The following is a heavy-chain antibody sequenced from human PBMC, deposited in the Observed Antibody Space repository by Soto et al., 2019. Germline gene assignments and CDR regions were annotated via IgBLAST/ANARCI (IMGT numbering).Heavy chain of an antibody. CDR3: ARGVLDMGDYRALGVDAPTYSFDY. CDR1: GGSMSSSSYY. CDR2: IHYSDGT. Sequence: SETRSLTCTVSGGSMSSSSYYWGWIRQPPGKGLEWIGNIHYSDGTYYSPSLRSRATIPLDMSKNQFSLKLNSVTAADTAVYYCARGVLDMGDYRALGVDAPTYSFDYWGQGTLVTVSA. J-gene: IGHJ4*02. D-gene: IGHD4-17*01. V-gene: IGHV4-39*01.